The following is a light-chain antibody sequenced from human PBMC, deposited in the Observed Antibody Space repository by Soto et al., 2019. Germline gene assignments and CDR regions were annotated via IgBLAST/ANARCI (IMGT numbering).Light chain of an antibody. CDR1: SSDVGGYNY. Sequence: QSVLTQPRSVSGSPGQSVTISCTGTSSDVGGYNYVSWYQQHPGQAPKLMIYDVSKRPSGVPDRFSGSKSGTTASMTISGLQAEDEADYYCCSYAGSYTLYVFGTGTKLTVL. J-gene: IGLJ1*01. CDR2: DVS. CDR3: CSYAGSYTLYV. V-gene: IGLV2-11*01.